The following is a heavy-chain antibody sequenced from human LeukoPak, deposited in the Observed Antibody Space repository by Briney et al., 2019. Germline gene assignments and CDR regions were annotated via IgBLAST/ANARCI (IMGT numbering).Heavy chain of an antibody. D-gene: IGHD3-16*01. J-gene: IGHJ5*02. CDR3: ARDRDAFGDWFDP. Sequence: ASVKVSCKASGYTFTGYYMHWVRQAPGQGLEWMGWINPNSGGTNYAQKFQGRVTMTRDTSISTAYMELSRLRSDDTAVYYCARDRDAFGDWFDPWGQGTLVTVSS. CDR2: INPNSGGT. V-gene: IGHV1-2*02. CDR1: GYTFTGYY.